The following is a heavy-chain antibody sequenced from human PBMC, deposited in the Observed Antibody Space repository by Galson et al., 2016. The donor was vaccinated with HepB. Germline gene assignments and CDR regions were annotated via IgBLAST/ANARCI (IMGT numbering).Heavy chain of an antibody. CDR2: IYSSDTAI. CDR1: GFTFSDYY. Sequence: SLRLSCAASGFTFSDYYMSWIRQAPGKGLEWVSYIYSSDTAIYYADSVKGRFTISRDNAKNSLYLQMNSLRAEDTAVYYCTREIRNWNEVGDYLSYWGQGTLVTVSS. CDR3: TREIRNWNEVGDYLSY. D-gene: IGHD1-1*01. J-gene: IGHJ4*02. V-gene: IGHV3-11*01.